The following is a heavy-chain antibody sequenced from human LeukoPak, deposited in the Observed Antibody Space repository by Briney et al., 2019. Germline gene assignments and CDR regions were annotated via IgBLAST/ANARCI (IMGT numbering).Heavy chain of an antibody. J-gene: IGHJ4*02. CDR1: GFTLSSNS. D-gene: IGHD2-15*01. CDR2: ISSGSTYK. CDR3: ASGPVALCSGGSCSPKPPFDY. V-gene: IGHV3-21*01. Sequence: GGSLRLSCAASGFTLSSNSMHWARQAPGKGLEWVSSISSGSTYKYHADSVKGRFTISRDNAKNSLYLQMDSLRAEDASVYHCASGPVALCSGGSCSPKPPFDYWGQGTLVTVSS.